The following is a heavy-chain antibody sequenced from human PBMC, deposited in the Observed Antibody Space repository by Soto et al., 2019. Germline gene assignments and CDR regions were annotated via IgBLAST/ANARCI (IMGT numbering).Heavy chain of an antibody. Sequence: EVQLLESGGGLVQPGGSLRLSCAASGFTFSSYAMSWVRQAPGKGLEWVSTISGSGGSTYHADAVKGRFPISRDNSKNTLYLQMNSLRAEDTAVYYCAKDNSGWDGWFDPWGQGTLVTVSS. CDR2: ISGSGGST. D-gene: IGHD6-19*01. CDR3: AKDNSGWDGWFDP. V-gene: IGHV3-23*01. J-gene: IGHJ5*02. CDR1: GFTFSSYA.